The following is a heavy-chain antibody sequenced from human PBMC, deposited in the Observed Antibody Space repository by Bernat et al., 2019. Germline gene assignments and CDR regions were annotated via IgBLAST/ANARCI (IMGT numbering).Heavy chain of an antibody. CDR2: INSDGSST. Sequence: EVQLVESGGGLVQLGGSLRLSCAASGFAFSTYWMHWVRQGPGKGLVWVSRINSDGSSTSYAASVKGRFTISRDNAKNTLYLRMNSLGAEDTAVYYCVRDYGYSDKSWGQGTMVTVSS. CDR1: GFAFSTYW. J-gene: IGHJ3*01. D-gene: IGHD6-13*01. CDR3: VRDYGYSDKS. V-gene: IGHV3-74*01.